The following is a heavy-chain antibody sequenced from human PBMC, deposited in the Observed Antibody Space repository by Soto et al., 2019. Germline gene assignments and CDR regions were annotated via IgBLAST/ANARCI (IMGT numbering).Heavy chain of an antibody. V-gene: IGHV3-33*01. CDR2: IWYDGSNK. D-gene: IGHD6-19*01. Sequence: PGGSLRLSCAASGFTFSSYGMHWVRQAPGKGLEWVAVIWYDGSNKYYADTVKGRFTISRDNSKNTLYLQMNSLRAEDTAVFYCARYQWEQWLAGDYYYYGMDVWGQGTTVTVSS. CDR1: GFTFSSYG. J-gene: IGHJ6*02. CDR3: ARYQWEQWLAGDYYYYGMDV.